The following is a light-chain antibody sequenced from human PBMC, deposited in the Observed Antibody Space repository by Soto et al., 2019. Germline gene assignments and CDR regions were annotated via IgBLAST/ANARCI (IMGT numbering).Light chain of an antibody. J-gene: IGKJ5*01. V-gene: IGKV3-15*01. CDR1: QSVRTK. CDR3: QQYDTWPSIT. Sequence: EIVMTQSPATLSVSPGEGATLSCRASQSVRTKLAWYQQKAGQAPRLLIYGASTRATGVSDRFSGSGSGTEYTLTISSLQSEDFAVYYCQQYDTWPSITFGRGTRLEIK. CDR2: GAS.